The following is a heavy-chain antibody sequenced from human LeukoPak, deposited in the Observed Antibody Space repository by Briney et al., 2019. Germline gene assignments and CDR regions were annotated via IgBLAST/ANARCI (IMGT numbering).Heavy chain of an antibody. CDR2: IYFLGST. CDR1: GGSISSHY. D-gene: IGHD1-1*01. CDR3: ARGSGTLDLFDF. Sequence: ASETLSLTCNVSGGSISSHYWSWIRQPPGKGLEWIGYIYFLGSTNYNPPLKSRVTISVDMSKNQFSLKLTSVTAADTALYYFARGSGTLDLFDFCGQETMVTVSS. V-gene: IGHV4-59*11. J-gene: IGHJ3*01.